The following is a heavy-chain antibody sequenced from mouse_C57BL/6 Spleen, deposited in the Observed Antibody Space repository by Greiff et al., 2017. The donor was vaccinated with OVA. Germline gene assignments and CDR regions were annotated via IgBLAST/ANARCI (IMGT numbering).Heavy chain of an antibody. CDR3: ASEGGYYLWFAH. Sequence: VQLQQPGAELVKPGASVKMSCKASGYTFTSYWITWVKQRPGQGLEWIGDIYPGSGSTNYNEKFKSKATLTVDTSSSTAYMQLSSLTSEDSAVYYCASEGGYYLWFAHWGQGTLVTVSA. D-gene: IGHD2-3*01. V-gene: IGHV1-55*01. CDR1: GYTFTSYW. J-gene: IGHJ3*01. CDR2: IYPGSGST.